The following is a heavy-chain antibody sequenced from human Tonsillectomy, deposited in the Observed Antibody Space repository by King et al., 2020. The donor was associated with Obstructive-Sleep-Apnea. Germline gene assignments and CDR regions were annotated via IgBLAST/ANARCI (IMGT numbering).Heavy chain of an antibody. V-gene: IGHV7-4-1*02. Sequence: VQLVQSGSELKKPGASVKVSCKAAGYTFTRYAMNWVRRAPGQGLEWMGWIKTNTGNPTYAQGLKGRFVFSSDTSVSTAYLQISSLKAEDTAVYYCATYSSGWIDYWGQGTLVTVSS. CDR1: GYTFTRYA. CDR2: IKTNTGNP. D-gene: IGHD6-19*01. CDR3: ATYSSGWIDY. J-gene: IGHJ4*02.